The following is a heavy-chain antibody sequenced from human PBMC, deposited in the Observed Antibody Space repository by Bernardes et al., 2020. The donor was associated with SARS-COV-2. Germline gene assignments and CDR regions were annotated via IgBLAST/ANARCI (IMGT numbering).Heavy chain of an antibody. V-gene: IGHV1-18*04. CDR1: GYTFTSYG. CDR2: ISAYNGNT. CDR3: ARDEGRITIFGVVIRGVPFDY. J-gene: IGHJ4*02. Sequence: ASVKVSCKASGYTFTSYGISWVRQAPGQGLEWMGWISAYNGNTNYAQKLQGRVTMTTDTSTSTAYMELRSLRSDDTAVYYCARDEGRITIFGVVIRGVPFDYWGQGTLVTVSS. D-gene: IGHD3-3*01.